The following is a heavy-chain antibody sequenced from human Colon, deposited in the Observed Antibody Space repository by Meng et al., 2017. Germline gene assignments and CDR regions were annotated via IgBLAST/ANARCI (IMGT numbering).Heavy chain of an antibody. CDR3: ARYFYDSRGVTWFDP. CDR2: FYFSGNT. J-gene: IGHJ5*02. Sequence: SAPGLVNPDHPLSLPCIVPGGSISSGDYYWSWRRQHPGKGLEWIGYFYFSGNTYYNPSLKSRVSISVDTSKNRFSLNLSSVTAADTAVYYCARYFYDSRGVTWFDPWGQGTLVTVSS. D-gene: IGHD3-22*01. CDR1: GGSISSGDYY. V-gene: IGHV4-31*03.